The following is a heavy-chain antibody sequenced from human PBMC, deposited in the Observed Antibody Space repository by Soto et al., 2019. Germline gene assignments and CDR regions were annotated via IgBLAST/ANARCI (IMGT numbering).Heavy chain of an antibody. CDR3: APVRQFDKFFSL. CDR2: INHGGSA. Sequence: SETLSLTCAAYGGSFSSYYWSWIRQAPGKGLEWVGEINHGGSANYNPSLKSRVTISLDTSKNQFFLILSSVTAADTAVYYCAPVRQFDKFFSLWGQGTPVTVSS. D-gene: IGHD3-3*01. J-gene: IGHJ4*02. V-gene: IGHV4-34*01. CDR1: GGSFSSYY.